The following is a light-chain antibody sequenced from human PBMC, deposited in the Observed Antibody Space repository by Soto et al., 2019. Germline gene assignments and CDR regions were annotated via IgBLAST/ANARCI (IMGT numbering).Light chain of an antibody. V-gene: IGKV3-20*01. CDR2: GAS. Sequence: ETVLTQSPGTLSLSPGKEPPLSSRPPQAVYISLLAWYQQKPGQAPRLLIYGASSRATGIPDRFSGSGSGTDFTLSISRLEVEDFAVYHCQQYGNAPITFGQGTRLEIK. CDR3: QQYGNAPIT. J-gene: IGKJ5*01. CDR1: QAVYISL.